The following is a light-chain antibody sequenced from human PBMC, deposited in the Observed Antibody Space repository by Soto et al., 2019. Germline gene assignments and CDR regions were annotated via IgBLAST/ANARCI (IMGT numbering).Light chain of an antibody. V-gene: IGKV1-33*01. CDR3: QQYDNLPPTWT. CDR1: QDITTY. Sequence: DIQMTQSPSSLSASVGNRVTITCQARQDITTYLNWYQQKPGKAPNLLIYDASNLETGDPSRFSGGGSGTHFTFSISNLQPEDIATYYCQQYDNLPPTWTFGQGTKVEIE. CDR2: DAS. J-gene: IGKJ1*01.